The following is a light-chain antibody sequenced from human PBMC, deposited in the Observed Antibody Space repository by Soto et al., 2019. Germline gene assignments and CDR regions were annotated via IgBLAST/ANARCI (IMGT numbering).Light chain of an antibody. CDR1: QSVSSY. CDR2: DAS. J-gene: IGKJ3*01. CDR3: QQRSNWPPF. Sequence: EIVLTQSPATLSLSPGERATLSCRASQSVSSYLAWYQQKPGQAPRLLIYDASNRATGIPARFSGSGSGTDFTLTISSLEPEDFAVYYCQQRSNWPPFFGPGTKVDI. V-gene: IGKV3-11*01.